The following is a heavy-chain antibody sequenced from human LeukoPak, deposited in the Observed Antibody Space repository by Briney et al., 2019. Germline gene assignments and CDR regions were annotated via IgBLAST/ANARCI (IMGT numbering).Heavy chain of an antibody. CDR2: INHSGST. D-gene: IGHD2-15*01. CDR3: AAINSYGGSWYYYGMDV. CDR1: GGSFSGYY. V-gene: IGHV4-34*01. Sequence: SETLSLTCAVYGGSFSGYYWSWIRQPPGKGLEWIGEINHSGSTNYNPSLKSRVTISVDTSKNQFSLKLSSVTAADTAVYYCAAINSYGGSWYYYGMDVWGQGTTVTVSS. J-gene: IGHJ6*02.